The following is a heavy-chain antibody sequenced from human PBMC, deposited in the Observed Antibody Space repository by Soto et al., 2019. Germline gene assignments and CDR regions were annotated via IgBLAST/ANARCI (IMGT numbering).Heavy chain of an antibody. CDR3: ARDGEDGLRNIPGVAFDL. J-gene: IGHJ3*01. V-gene: IGHV3-30-3*01. Sequence: QVQLVESGGYVVQPGKSLRLSCAASGFTFSSHAMHWVRQAPGKGLEWVAVISYAGSKIYYADSVKGRFTISRDNSKNALYLQMNGLRAEDTAVYFCARDGEDGLRNIPGVAFDLSGQGTMVTVSS. CDR2: ISYAGSKI. CDR1: GFTFSSHA. D-gene: IGHD3-16*01.